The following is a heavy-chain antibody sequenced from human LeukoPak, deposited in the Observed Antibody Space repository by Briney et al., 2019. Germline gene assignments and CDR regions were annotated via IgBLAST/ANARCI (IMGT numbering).Heavy chain of an antibody. CDR1: GGSISSYY. D-gene: IGHD4-23*01. Sequence: SETLSLTCTVSGGSISSYYWSWIRQPPGKGLEWVGYIYYSGSTNYNPSLKSRVTILVDTSKNQFSLKLSSVTAADTAVYYCARVKAYGGKGYFDYWGQGTMVTVSS. CDR2: IYYSGST. J-gene: IGHJ4*02. CDR3: ARVKAYGGKGYFDY. V-gene: IGHV4-59*01.